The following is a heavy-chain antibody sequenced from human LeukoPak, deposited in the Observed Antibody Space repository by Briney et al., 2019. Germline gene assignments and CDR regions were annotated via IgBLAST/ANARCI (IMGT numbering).Heavy chain of an antibody. CDR3: AREGATRSAPRSWHWFDP. J-gene: IGHJ5*02. CDR2: ISNSSSTI. Sequence: GGSLRLSCAASGFTFSNYSMNWVRQAPGKGLEWVSYISNSSSTIYYADSVKGRFTISRDNAKNSLYLQMNSLRAEDTAVYYCAREGATRSAPRSWHWFDPWGQGTLVTVSS. V-gene: IGHV3-48*01. CDR1: GFTFSNYS. D-gene: IGHD3-16*01.